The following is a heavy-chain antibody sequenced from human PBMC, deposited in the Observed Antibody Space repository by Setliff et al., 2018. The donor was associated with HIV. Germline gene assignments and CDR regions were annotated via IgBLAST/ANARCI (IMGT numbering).Heavy chain of an antibody. CDR3: ARGRTYDSSGYIGNWSDP. V-gene: IGHV1-2*02. CDR2: INLNTGNT. Sequence: ASVKVSCKASGYTFTGYYMHWVRQAPGQGLEWMGCINLNTGNTNYAQKFQGRVIVTRDTSINTAYVELRSLRLDDTAVYFCARGRTYDSSGYIGNWSDPWGQGTLVTVSS. CDR1: GYTFTGYY. D-gene: IGHD3-22*01. J-gene: IGHJ5*02.